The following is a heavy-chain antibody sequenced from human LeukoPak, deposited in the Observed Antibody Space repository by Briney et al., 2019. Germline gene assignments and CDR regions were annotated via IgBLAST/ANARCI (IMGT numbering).Heavy chain of an antibody. D-gene: IGHD3-3*02. CDR1: GGSISSSNW. CDR2: IYHSGST. Sequence: KPSGTLSLTCAVSGGSISSSNWWSWVRQPPGKGLEWIGEIYHSGSTNYNPSLKSRVTISVDTSKNQFSPKLSSVTAADTAVYYCARAFYPGYYSYMDVWGKGTTVTVSS. CDR3: ARAFYPGYYSYMDV. V-gene: IGHV4-4*02. J-gene: IGHJ6*03.